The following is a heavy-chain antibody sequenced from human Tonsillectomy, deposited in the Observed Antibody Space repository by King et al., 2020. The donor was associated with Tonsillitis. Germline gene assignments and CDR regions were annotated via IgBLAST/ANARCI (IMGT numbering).Heavy chain of an antibody. J-gene: IGHJ5*02. D-gene: IGHD6-19*01. V-gene: IGHV4-39*01. Sequence: LQLQESGPGLVKPSETLSLTCTVSGGSISSSSYYWGWIRQPPGKGLEWIGSIYYSGSTYYNPSLKSRVTISVDTSKNQFSLKLSSVTAADTAVYYCARHLAVAGGYWFDPWGQGTLVTVSS. CDR3: ARHLAVAGGYWFDP. CDR2: IYYSGST. CDR1: GGSISSSSYY.